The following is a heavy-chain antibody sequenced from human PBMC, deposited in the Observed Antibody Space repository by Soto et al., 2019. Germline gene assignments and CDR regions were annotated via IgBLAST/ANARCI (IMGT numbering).Heavy chain of an antibody. CDR2: INPNSGGT. Sequence: SVKVACNASGYTFIGYYMDWVRHALGQGLDLMGWINPNSGGTNYAQKFQGSVTMTRDTSISTAYMELRRLRSDDTAVYYCARLGNSSSWYKLGYYYSGMDVWGQGTTAPDPS. J-gene: IGHJ6*01. CDR1: GYTFIGYY. V-gene: IGHV1-2*02. D-gene: IGHD6-13*01. CDR3: ARLGNSSSWYKLGYYYSGMDV.